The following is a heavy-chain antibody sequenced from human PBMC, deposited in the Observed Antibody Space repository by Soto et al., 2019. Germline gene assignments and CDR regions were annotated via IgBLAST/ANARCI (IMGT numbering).Heavy chain of an antibody. V-gene: IGHV1-69*14. J-gene: IGHJ3*02. CDR3: ATGHEYGGNSEAVDI. Sequence: QVLLVQSGAEMKKPGSSVKVSCKASGGTFSTSSINWVRQAPGQRPEWMGNILPIFGTADYAQKFQGRVTISADKCTNTAYMELRSLLSEDTAVYYCATGHEYGGNSEAVDIWGQGTVVTVSS. D-gene: IGHD4-17*01. CDR1: GGTFSTSS. CDR2: ILPIFGTA.